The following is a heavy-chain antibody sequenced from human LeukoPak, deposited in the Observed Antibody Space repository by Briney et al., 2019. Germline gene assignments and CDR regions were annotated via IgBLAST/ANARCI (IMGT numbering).Heavy chain of an antibody. CDR2: ISWEGHTT. D-gene: IGHD3-10*01. J-gene: IGHJ4*02. Sequence: GGSLRLSCAASGFTFDDYAMHWVRQAPGKGLEWVSLISWEGHTTYYADSVRGRFTISRDNSKNSLFLEMKSLTADDTAFYYCTRDTDFGSPTNYFDHWGQGTLVSVSS. CDR3: TRDTDFGSPTNYFDH. CDR1: GFTFDDYA. V-gene: IGHV3-43D*04.